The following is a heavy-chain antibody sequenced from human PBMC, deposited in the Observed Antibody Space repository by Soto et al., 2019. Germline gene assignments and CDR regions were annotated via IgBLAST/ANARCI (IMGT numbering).Heavy chain of an antibody. CDR2: IIYSGSA. CDR3: ARDHWRKYDNSWRYYGLDV. V-gene: IGHV4-59*01. D-gene: IGHD2-15*01. J-gene: IGHJ6*02. Sequence: SETLSLTCTASGDSISDYYWSWIRQPPGKGLEWIGYIIYSGSAHYNPSLKSRVTIEVDTSKNQFSLKLRSVTAADTAVYYCARDHWRKYDNSWRYYGLDVWGQGTTVTVSS. CDR1: GDSISDYY.